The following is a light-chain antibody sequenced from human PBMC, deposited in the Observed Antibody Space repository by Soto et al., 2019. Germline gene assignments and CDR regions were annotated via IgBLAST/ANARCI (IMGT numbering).Light chain of an antibody. Sequence: EIVLTQSPGTLSLSPGERATLSCRASQSVSTNYLAWYQQKPGQSPRLLIYGATRRATGIPDRFSGSGSGTDFSLTISRLEPEDFALYVCQQYGSSPYTFAQGTKLDIK. J-gene: IGKJ2*01. V-gene: IGKV3-20*01. CDR1: QSVSTNY. CDR2: GAT. CDR3: QQYGSSPYT.